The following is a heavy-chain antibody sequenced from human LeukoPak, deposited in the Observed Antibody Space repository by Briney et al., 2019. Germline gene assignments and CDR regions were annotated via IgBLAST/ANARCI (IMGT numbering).Heavy chain of an antibody. D-gene: IGHD2-15*01. CDR3: ARARLTYCSGGSCYSGSYMDV. V-gene: IGHV1-2*02. CDR1: GYTFTGYY. CDR2: INPNSGGT. J-gene: IGHJ6*03. Sequence: ASVKVSFKASGYTFTGYYMHWVRQAPGQGLEWMGWINPNSGGTNYAQKFQGRVTMTRDTSISTAYMELSRLRSDDTAVYYCARARLTYCSGGSCYSGSYMDVWGKGTTVTVSS.